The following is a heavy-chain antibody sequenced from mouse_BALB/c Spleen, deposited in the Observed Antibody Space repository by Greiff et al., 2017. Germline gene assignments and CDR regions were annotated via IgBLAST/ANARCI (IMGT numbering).Heavy chain of an antibody. D-gene: IGHD1-2*01. CDR1: GYTFTSYY. J-gene: IGHJ4*01. Sequence: QVQLQQSGTVLARPGASVKLSCKASGYTFTSYYMYWVKQRPGQGLEWIGEINPSNGGTNFNEKFKSKATLTVDKSSSTAYMQLSSLTSEDSAVYYCTGGYGYLYYAMDYWGQGTSVTVSS. V-gene: IGHV1S16*01. CDR3: TGGYGYLYYAMDY. CDR2: INPSNGGT.